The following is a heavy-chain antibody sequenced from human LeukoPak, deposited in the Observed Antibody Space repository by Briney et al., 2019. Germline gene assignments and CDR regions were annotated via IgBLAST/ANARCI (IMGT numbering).Heavy chain of an antibody. CDR2: IYYSGST. J-gene: IGHJ5*02. CDR3: ARYREVPANWFDP. CDR1: GGSISSYY. V-gene: IGHV4-59*08. Sequence: SETLSLTCTVSGGSISSYYWSWIRQPPGKGLEWIGYIYYSGSTNYNPSLKSRVTISVDTSKNQFSLKLSSVTAADTAVYYCARYREVPANWFDPWGREPWSPSPQ. D-gene: IGHD3-10*01.